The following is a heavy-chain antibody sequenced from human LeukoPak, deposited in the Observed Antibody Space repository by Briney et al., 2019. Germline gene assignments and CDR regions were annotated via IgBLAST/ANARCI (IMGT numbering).Heavy chain of an antibody. J-gene: IGHJ4*02. D-gene: IGHD6-13*01. V-gene: IGHV1-69*13. Sequence: SVKVSCKASGGTFSSYAISWVRQAPGQGLEWMGGIIPIFGTANYAQKFQGRVTITADESTSTAYMELSRLRSDDTAVYYCARDLAAAGKNYWGQGTLVTVSS. CDR2: IIPIFGTA. CDR3: ARDLAAAGKNY. CDR1: GGTFSSYA.